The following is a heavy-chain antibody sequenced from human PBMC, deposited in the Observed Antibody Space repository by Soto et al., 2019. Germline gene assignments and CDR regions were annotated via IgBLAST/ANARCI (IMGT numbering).Heavy chain of an antibody. D-gene: IGHD2-2*01. CDR3: ARDAVVVVPAVIRNWFDP. J-gene: IGHJ5*02. CDR2: ISGFGDST. CDR1: VFSFSSYG. Sequence: GGSLRLSCAASVFSFSSYGMSWVRQAPGKGLEWVSGISGFGDSTYYADSVKGRFTISRDNSENTLYLQMNSLRAEDTAVYFCARDAVVVVPAVIRNWFDPWGQGTQVTVSS. V-gene: IGHV3-23*01.